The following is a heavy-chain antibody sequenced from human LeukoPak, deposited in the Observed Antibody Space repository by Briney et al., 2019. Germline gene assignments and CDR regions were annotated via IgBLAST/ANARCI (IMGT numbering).Heavy chain of an antibody. V-gene: IGHV4-4*02. D-gene: IGHD2-2*01. CDR3: ARDPHCSNTNCPFDY. CDR1: GGSISSSDW. CDR2: IYRSDNP. J-gene: IGHJ4*02. Sequence: SGTLSLTCAVSGGSISSSDWWSWVRQPPGRGLEWIGYIYRSDNPIYNPSLKSRVTMSVDKSKNQFSLRLSPVTAADTAVYYCARDPHCSNTNCPFDYWGQGTLVIVSS.